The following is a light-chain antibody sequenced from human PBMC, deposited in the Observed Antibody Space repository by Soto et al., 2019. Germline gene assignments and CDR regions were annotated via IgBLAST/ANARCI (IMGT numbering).Light chain of an antibody. J-gene: IGLJ2*01. CDR1: SSNVGTYDL. V-gene: IGLV2-23*01. CDR2: EGT. CDR3: CSFAVGAALV. Sequence: QSALTQPPSVSASPGQSITISCTGTSSNVGTYDLVSWYQHHPDKAPKLIIYEGTQRPSGISSRFSGSKSGNTASLTISGLQAEDDADYYCCSFAVGAALVFGGGTKLTVL.